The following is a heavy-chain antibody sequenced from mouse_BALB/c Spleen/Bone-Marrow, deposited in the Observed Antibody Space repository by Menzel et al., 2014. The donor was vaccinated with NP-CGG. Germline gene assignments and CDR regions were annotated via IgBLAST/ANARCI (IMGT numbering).Heavy chain of an antibody. Sequence: QVQLQQPGAELVRPGASVKLSCKASGYTFTSYWINWVKQRPGQGLEWIGNIYPPDSYTNYNQKFKDKATLTVDKSSSTAYMQLSSPTSEDSAVYYCTRSYGSSYEYYFDYWGQGTTLTVSS. CDR3: TRSYGSSYEYYFDY. CDR2: IYPPDSYT. J-gene: IGHJ2*01. CDR1: GYTFTSYW. D-gene: IGHD1-1*01. V-gene: IGHV1-69*02.